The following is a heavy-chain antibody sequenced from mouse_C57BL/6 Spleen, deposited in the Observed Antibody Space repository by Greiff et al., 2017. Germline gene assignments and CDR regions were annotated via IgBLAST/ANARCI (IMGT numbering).Heavy chain of an antibody. CDR2: LYPGDGDT. CDR1: GYAFSSSW. D-gene: IGHD5-2*01. J-gene: IGHJ1*03. CDR3: ARWNTWYFDV. Sequence: VQLQQSGPELVKPGASVKISCKASGYAFSSSWMNWVKQRPGKGLEWIGRLYPGDGDTNYNGKFKGKDTLTADKSSSTAYMQLSSLTSEDSAVYFCARWNTWYFDVWGTGTTVTVSS. V-gene: IGHV1-82*01.